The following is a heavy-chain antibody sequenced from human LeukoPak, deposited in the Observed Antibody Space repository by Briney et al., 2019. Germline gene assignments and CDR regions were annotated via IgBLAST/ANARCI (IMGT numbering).Heavy chain of an antibody. V-gene: IGHV4-4*02. CDR3: ARGRIAAAGTAFDY. J-gene: IGHJ4*02. CDR2: IYHSGST. CDR1: SGSISSSNW. D-gene: IGHD6-13*01. Sequence: PSETLSLTCAVSSGSISSSNWWSWVRQPPGKGLEWIGEIYHSGSTNYNPSLKSRVTISVDKSKNQFSLKLSSVTAADTAVYYCARGRIAAAGTAFDYWGQGTLVTVSS.